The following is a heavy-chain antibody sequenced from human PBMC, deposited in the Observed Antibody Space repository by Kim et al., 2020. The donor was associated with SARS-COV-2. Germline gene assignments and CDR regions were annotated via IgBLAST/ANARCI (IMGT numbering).Heavy chain of an antibody. Sequence: RFTIARDNSKNSLYLQMNSLRTEDTALYYCAKSFQNFGSGSYYQWGLVDYWGQGTLVTVSS. J-gene: IGHJ4*02. D-gene: IGHD3-10*01. V-gene: IGHV3-43*01. CDR3: AKSFQNFGSGSYYQWGLVDY.